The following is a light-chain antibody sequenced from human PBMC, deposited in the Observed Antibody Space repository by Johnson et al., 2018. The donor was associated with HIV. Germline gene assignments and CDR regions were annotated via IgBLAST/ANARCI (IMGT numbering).Light chain of an antibody. J-gene: IGLJ1*01. CDR3: GTWDNSLSVYV. V-gene: IGLV1-51*01. CDR1: SSNIGNNY. CDR2: DNN. Sequence: QSMLTQPPSVSAAPGQKVTISCSGSSSNIGNNYVSWYQQVPGTARKLLIFDNNKRPSGIPDRFSGSKSGTSATLGITGLQTGDEADYYCGTWDNSLSVYVFGTGTKVTVL.